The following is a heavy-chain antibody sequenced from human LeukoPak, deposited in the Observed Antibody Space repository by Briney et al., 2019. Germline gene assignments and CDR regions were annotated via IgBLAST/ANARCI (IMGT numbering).Heavy chain of an antibody. CDR1: GYTFTVNY. CDR3: ARGAGSSWFDY. CDR2: LNPNSGAT. Sequence: ASVKVSCKPSGYTFTVNYLHWVRQAPGQGLGWMGWLNPNSGATNYAQKFQGGVTLTRDTSIRTAYMELTSLTSDDAAIYYCARGAGSSWFDYWGQGALVTVSS. V-gene: IGHV1-2*02. D-gene: IGHD6-13*01. J-gene: IGHJ4*02.